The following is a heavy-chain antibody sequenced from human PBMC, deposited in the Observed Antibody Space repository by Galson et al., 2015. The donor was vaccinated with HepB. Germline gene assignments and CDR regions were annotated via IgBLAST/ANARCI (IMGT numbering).Heavy chain of an antibody. CDR1: GFTFGDYA. CDR2: IRSKAYGGTT. J-gene: IGHJ4*02. Sequence: SLRLSCAASGFTFGDYAMSWFRQAPGKGLEWVGFIRSKAYGGTTEYAASVKGRFTISRDDSKSIAYLQMNSLKTEDTAVYYCTRPQPAYDSSGYYYEYFDYWGQGTLVTVSS. CDR3: TRPQPAYDSSGYYYEYFDY. D-gene: IGHD3-22*01. V-gene: IGHV3-49*03.